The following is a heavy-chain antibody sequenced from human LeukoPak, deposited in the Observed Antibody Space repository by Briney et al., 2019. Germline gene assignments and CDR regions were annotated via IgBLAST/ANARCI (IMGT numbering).Heavy chain of an antibody. V-gene: IGHV3-23*01. CDR2: ITNSGGTT. Sequence: GRSLRLSCAASGFTFSDYGMHWVRQTPGKGLEWVSAITNSGGTTYYADSVKGRFTISRDNSQNTLYLQMNGLRAEDTAVYYCAKFLGVSVWYGIVDPWGQGTLVTVFS. J-gene: IGHJ5*02. CDR3: AKFLGVSVWYGIVDP. CDR1: GFTFSDYG. D-gene: IGHD3-10*01.